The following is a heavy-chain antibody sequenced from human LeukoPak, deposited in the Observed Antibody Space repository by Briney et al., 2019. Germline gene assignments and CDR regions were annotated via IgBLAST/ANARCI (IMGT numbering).Heavy chain of an antibody. Sequence: SETLSLTCAVYGGSFSGYYWSWIRQPPGKGLEWIGEINHSGSTNYNPSLKSRVTISVDTSKNQFSLKLSSVTAADTAVYCCARQRRFDYWGQGTLVTVSS. J-gene: IGHJ4*02. CDR3: ARQRRFDY. D-gene: IGHD6-25*01. V-gene: IGHV4-34*01. CDR2: INHSGST. CDR1: GGSFSGYY.